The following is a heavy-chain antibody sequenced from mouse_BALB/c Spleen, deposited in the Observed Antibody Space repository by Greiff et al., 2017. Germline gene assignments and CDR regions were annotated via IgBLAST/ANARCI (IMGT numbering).Heavy chain of an antibody. J-gene: IGHJ1*01. CDR3: AREAMNSVLRLRGTFFDV. D-gene: IGHD1-2*01. Sequence: EVKLMESGGGLVKPGGSLKLSCAASGFTFSDYYMYWVRQTPEKRLEWVATISDGGSYTYYPDSVKGRFTISRDNAKNNLYLQMSSLKSEDTAMYYCAREAMNSVLRLRGTFFDVWGAGTTVTVSS. CDR1: GFTFSDYY. V-gene: IGHV5-4*02. CDR2: ISDGGSYT.